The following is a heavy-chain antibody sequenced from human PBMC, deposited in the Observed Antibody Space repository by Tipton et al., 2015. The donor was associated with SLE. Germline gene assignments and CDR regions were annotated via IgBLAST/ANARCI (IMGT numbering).Heavy chain of an antibody. J-gene: IGHJ3*02. V-gene: IGHV4-59*02. CDR3: ARDLGGSYWGAFDI. Sequence: TLSLTCTVSGGSVTDYYWNWIRQPPGKGLQWIGYIHYSGTTNYSPSLKSRVAISVDTSKNQFSLKLSSVTAADTAVYYCARDLGGSYWGAFDIWDQGTMVTVSS. CDR2: IHYSGTT. D-gene: IGHD7-27*01. CDR1: GGSVTDYY.